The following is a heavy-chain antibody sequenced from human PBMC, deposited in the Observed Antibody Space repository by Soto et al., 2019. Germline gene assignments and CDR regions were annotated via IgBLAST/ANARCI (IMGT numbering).Heavy chain of an antibody. Sequence: EVQLLESGGGLVQPGGSLRLSCVGSGFFFSSYTMTWVRQAPGKGLEWVSSFSATSENTYYADSVRGRFTISRDNSKNTLFLQMNSRPAEDTAMYYCAKARDQQWVRLPFDYWGQGILVIVSS. J-gene: IGHJ4*02. D-gene: IGHD6-19*01. V-gene: IGHV3-23*01. CDR2: FSATSENT. CDR1: GFFFSSYT. CDR3: AKARDQQWVRLPFDY.